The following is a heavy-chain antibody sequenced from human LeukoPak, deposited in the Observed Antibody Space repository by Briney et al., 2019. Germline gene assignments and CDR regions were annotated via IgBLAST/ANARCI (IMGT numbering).Heavy chain of an antibody. J-gene: IGHJ4*02. CDR1: GFTFDDYA. D-gene: IGHD3-22*01. CDR2: ISWNSGSM. V-gene: IGHV3-9*01. Sequence: GGSLRLSCAASGFTFDDYAMHWVRQAPGKGLEWVSGISWNSGSMGYADSVKGRFTISRDNAKNSLYLQMNSLRAEDTALYYCAKGKWLSESPLDYWGQGTLVTVSS. CDR3: AKGKWLSESPLDY.